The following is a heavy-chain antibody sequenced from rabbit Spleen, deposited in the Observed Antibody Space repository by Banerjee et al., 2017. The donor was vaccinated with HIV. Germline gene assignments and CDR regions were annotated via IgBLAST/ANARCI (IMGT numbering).Heavy chain of an antibody. CDR2: INTATGKD. CDR1: GFSFSDRDV. CDR3: ARDLPGVIGWNFNL. V-gene: IGHV1S45*01. Sequence: QEQLVESGGGLVKPEGSLTLTCKASGFSFSDRDVMCWVRQAPGKGLEWIACINTATGKDVYANWARGRFTISRTSSTTVTLQMTSLTAADTATYFCARDLPGVIGWNFNLWGPGTLVTVS. D-gene: IGHD1-1*01. J-gene: IGHJ4*01.